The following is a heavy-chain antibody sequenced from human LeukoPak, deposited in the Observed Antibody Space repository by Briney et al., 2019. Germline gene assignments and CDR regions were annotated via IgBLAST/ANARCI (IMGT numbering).Heavy chain of an antibody. CDR1: GFIFSTFS. V-gene: IGHV3-48*02. CDR2: ISSSSSTI. CDR3: ARNLEYDILTGGCDY. J-gene: IGHJ4*02. D-gene: IGHD3-9*01. Sequence: GGSLRLSCAASGFIFSTFSMNWVRQTPGKGLEWVSYISSSSSTIYYADSVKGRFTISRDNVKNSLYLQMNSLRDEDTALYYCARNLEYDILTGGCDYWGQGTLVSVSS.